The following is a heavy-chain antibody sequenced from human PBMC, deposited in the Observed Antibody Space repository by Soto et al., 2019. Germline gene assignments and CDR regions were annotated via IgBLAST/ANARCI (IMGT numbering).Heavy chain of an antibody. CDR3: AIGSGWQDMDF. CDR1: GGSITSYY. CDR2: SYSSGNT. D-gene: IGHD6-19*01. V-gene: IGHV4-4*07. J-gene: IGHJ4*02. Sequence: TSETLSLTCTVSGGSITSYYWSWIRQPAGKGLEWIGRSYSSGNTDYNPSLKSRVTMSADASKNQFSLKLNSVTAADTAVYYCAIGSGWQDMDFWGQGTLVTVSS.